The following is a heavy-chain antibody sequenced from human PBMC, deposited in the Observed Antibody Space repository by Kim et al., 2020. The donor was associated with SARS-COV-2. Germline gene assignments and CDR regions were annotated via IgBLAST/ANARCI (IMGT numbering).Heavy chain of an antibody. Sequence: GSADAVKGRFTISRDNAKNALSLQMNRLSAEDTALYYCAKSRVLRFLEWFGLDYWGQGTLVTVST. D-gene: IGHD3-3*01. J-gene: IGHJ4*02. V-gene: IGHV3-9*01. CDR3: AKSRVLRFLEWFGLDY.